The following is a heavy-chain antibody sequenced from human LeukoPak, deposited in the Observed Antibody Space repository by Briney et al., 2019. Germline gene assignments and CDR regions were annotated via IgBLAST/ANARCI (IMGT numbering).Heavy chain of an antibody. J-gene: IGHJ5*02. CDR3: ARPRDSSGYYAP. Sequence: ASVKVSCKASGGTFSSYAISWVRQAPGQGLEWMGWMNPNSGNTGYAQKFQGRVTMTRNTSISTAYMELSSLRSEDTAVYYCARPRDSSGYYAPWGQGTLVTVSS. CDR1: GGTFSSYA. CDR2: MNPNSGNT. D-gene: IGHD3-22*01. V-gene: IGHV1-8*02.